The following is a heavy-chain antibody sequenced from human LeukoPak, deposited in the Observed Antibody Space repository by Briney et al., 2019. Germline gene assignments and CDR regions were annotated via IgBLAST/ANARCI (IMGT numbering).Heavy chain of an antibody. CDR1: GFTFSTYW. V-gene: IGHV3-7*01. Sequence: PGGSLRLSCAASGFTFSTYWMSWVRQAPGKGLEWVANIKQDGSEKYYVDSVKGRFTISRDNAKNSLYLQMNSLRAEDTAVYYCARDFGYKTATWLYYYYYYYMDVWGKGTTVTVSS. J-gene: IGHJ6*03. CDR3: ARDFGYKTATWLYYYYYYYMDV. D-gene: IGHD5-12*01. CDR2: IKQDGSEK.